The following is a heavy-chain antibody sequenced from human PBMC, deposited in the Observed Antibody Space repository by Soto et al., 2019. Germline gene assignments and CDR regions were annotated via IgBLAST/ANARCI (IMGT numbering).Heavy chain of an antibody. CDR1: GVSISSDGYS. J-gene: IGHJ6*02. D-gene: IGHD3-3*01. Sequence: QLQLQESGSGLVKPSQTLSLTCAVSGVSISSDGYSWSWIRQPPGKGLEWIGFIYQSGSTYYNPSLKXRXPXSXXRSKNQFSLKLTSVTAADTAVYYCARAYYDFWTSYHYGMDVWGQGTTVTVSS. CDR2: IYQSGST. CDR3: ARAYYDFWTSYHYGMDV. V-gene: IGHV4-30-2*01.